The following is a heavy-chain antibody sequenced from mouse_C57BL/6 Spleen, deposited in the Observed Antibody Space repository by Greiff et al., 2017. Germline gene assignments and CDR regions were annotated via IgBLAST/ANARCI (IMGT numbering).Heavy chain of an antibody. J-gene: IGHJ4*01. Sequence: QVQLQQPGAELVRPGSSVKLSCKASGYTFTSYWMDWVKQRPGQGLEWIGNIYPSDSETHYNQKFKDKATLTVDKSSSTAYMQLSSLTSEDSAVYYWARYWEGGAMDYWGQGTSVTVSS. V-gene: IGHV1-61*01. CDR2: IYPSDSET. CDR3: ARYWEGGAMDY. CDR1: GYTFTSYW. D-gene: IGHD4-1*01.